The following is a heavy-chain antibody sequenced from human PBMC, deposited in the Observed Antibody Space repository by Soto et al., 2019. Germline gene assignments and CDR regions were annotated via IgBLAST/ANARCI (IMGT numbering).Heavy chain of an antibody. J-gene: IGHJ6*02. CDR1: GYSFTDYH. D-gene: IGHD2-8*01. Sequence: GASVKFSCKASGYSFTDYHIHWVRQAPGQGLECLGRINPKSGGTSTAQKFQGWVTMTTXTXXSXXXMXLXRLTSDXTAIYYCARGDSTDCSNGVCSFFYNHDMDVWG. CDR2: INPKSGGT. V-gene: IGHV1-2*04. CDR3: ARGDSTDCSNGVCSFFYNHDMDV.